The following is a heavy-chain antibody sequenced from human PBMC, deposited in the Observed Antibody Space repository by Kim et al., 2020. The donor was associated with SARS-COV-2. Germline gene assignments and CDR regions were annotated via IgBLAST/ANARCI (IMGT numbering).Heavy chain of an antibody. D-gene: IGHD3-9*01. CDR3: ARENTDTYYDGLTAYYRRGPKGERGMDV. V-gene: IGHV4-39*02. CDR2: LHYNGRT. CDR1: GGSINSSSYY. Sequence: SETLSLTCTVSGGSINSSSYYWGWIRQPPGKGLEWIGTLHYNGRTYYNPSLQSRVTLSVDTSTNRFSLKLTSVTAADTAVYYCARENTDTYYDGLTAYYRRGPKGERGMDVWGQGTTVIASS. J-gene: IGHJ6*02.